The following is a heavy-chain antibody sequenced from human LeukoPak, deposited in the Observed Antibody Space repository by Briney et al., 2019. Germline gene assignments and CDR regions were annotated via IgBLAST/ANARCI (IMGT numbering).Heavy chain of an antibody. V-gene: IGHV3-23*01. CDR2: ITGIGGDT. D-gene: IGHD2-15*01. CDR1: GFTCSDYA. J-gene: IGHJ4*02. CDR3: AKNIDGSRYSSIDY. Sequence: GGSLRLSCTTSGFTCSDYALSWVRQTPGQGLDLVSVITGIGGDTNYADSVKGRFTISRDNSENTLFLQMNSLRVGDTAVYYCAKNIDGSRYSSIDYWGQGTLVTVSS.